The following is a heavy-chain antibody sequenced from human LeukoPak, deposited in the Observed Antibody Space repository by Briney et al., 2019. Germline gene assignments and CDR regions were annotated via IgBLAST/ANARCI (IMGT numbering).Heavy chain of an antibody. CDR1: GFTFSSYA. D-gene: IGHD5-24*01. CDR2: ISYDGSNK. J-gene: IGHJ4*02. CDR3: ARTEVATIFDY. V-gene: IGHV3-30*01. Sequence: PGRSLRLSCAASGFTFSSYAMHWVHQAPGKGLEWVAVISYDGSNKYYADSVKGRFTISRDNSKNTLYLQMNSLRAEDTAVYYCARTEVATIFDYWGQGTLVTVSS.